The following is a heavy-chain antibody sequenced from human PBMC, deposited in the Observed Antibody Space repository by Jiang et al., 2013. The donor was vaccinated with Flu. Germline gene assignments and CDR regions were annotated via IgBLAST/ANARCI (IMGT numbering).Heavy chain of an antibody. D-gene: IGHD3-10*01. Sequence: SCAASGFTFSSYSMNWVRQAPGKGLEWVSSISSSSSYIYYADSVKGRFTISRDNAKNSLYLQMNSLRAEDTAVYYCARAVGGSGSYYNSYYFDYWGQGTLVTVSS. CDR2: ISSSSSYI. J-gene: IGHJ4*02. CDR3: ARAVGGSGSYYNSYYFDY. V-gene: IGHV3-21*01. CDR1: GFTFSSYS.